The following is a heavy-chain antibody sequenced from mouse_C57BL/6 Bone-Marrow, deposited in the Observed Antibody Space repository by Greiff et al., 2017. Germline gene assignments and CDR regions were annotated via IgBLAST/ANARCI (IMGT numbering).Heavy chain of an antibody. J-gene: IGHJ2*01. CDR3: AREWRYYFDY. CDR2: ISDGGSYT. CDR1: GFTFSSYA. V-gene: IGHV5-4*01. Sequence: EVHLVESGGGLVKPGGSLKLSCAASGFTFSSYAMSWVRQTPEKRLEWVATISDGGSYTYYPDNVKGRFTISRDNAKNNLYLQMSHLKSEDTAMYYCAREWRYYFDYWGQGTTLTVSS.